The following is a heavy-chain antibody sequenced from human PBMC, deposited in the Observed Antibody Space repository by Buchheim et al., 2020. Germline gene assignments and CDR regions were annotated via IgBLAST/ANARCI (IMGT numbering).Heavy chain of an antibody. D-gene: IGHD3-10*01. CDR1: GFTFVNVA. Sequence: EVQLLESGGDLVQPGEPLRLSCEASGFTFVNVAMHWFRQAPGKGLEWASSAGTGGAGFYAESVKGRFSVSRDNSRNTLYLHMTSLRAEDTAIYYCARSRLLDYWSQGT. J-gene: IGHJ4*02. CDR2: SAGTGGAG. V-gene: IGHV3-23*01. CDR3: ARSRLLDY.